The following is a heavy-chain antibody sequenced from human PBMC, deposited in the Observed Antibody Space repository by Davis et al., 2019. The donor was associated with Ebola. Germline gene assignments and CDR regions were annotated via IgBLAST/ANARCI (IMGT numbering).Heavy chain of an antibody. V-gene: IGHV3-21*01. Sequence: GGSLRLSCAASGFTFSSYSMNWVRQAPGKGLEWVSSISSSSSYIYYADSVKGRFTISRDNAKNSLYLQMNSLRAEDTAVYYCAPDYGDYAEYFQHWGQGTLVTVSS. J-gene: IGHJ1*01. CDR3: APDYGDYAEYFQH. CDR1: GFTFSSYS. D-gene: IGHD4-17*01. CDR2: ISSSSSYI.